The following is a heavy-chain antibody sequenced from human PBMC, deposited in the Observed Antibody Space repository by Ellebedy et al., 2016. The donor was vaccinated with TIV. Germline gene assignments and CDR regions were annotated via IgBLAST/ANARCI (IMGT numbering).Heavy chain of an antibody. CDR1: GYMFVNYY. D-gene: IGHD3-10*01. CDR3: ARGGSGTYYNTMGSSYYYGMDV. V-gene: IGHV1-46*01. J-gene: IGHJ6*02. Sequence: AASVKVSCKASGYMFVNYYMHWVRQAPGQGLEWMGIVNPNNGDTRYAQRFQGRVTLTRDTSTTTVYMELSRLRSEDTAVYYCARGGSGTYYNTMGSSYYYGMDVWGQGTTVTVSS. CDR2: VNPNNGDT.